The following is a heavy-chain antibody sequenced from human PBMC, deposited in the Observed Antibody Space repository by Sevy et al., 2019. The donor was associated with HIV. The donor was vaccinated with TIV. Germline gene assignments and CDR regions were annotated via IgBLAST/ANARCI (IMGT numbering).Heavy chain of an antibody. V-gene: IGHV1-46*01. Sequence: ASVKVSCKASGYTFTSYYMHWVRQAPGQGLEWMGIINPSGGSTSYAQKFQGRVTMTRDTSTSTVYMELSSLGSEDTAVYYCARDIVYCGGDCYSRAQDYWGQGTLVTVSS. J-gene: IGHJ4*02. D-gene: IGHD2-21*02. CDR3: ARDIVYCGGDCYSRAQDY. CDR2: INPSGGST. CDR1: GYTFTSYY.